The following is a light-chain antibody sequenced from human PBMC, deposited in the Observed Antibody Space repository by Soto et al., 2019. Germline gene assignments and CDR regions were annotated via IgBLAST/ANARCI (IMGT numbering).Light chain of an antibody. V-gene: IGKV1-5*03. CDR1: QTLSDY. J-gene: IGKJ1*01. CDR3: QQYKSYPRT. Sequence: DIQMTQSPSTLSASVGDRVTITCRASQTLSDYLAWYQQKPGKAPKFLIYMVSTLESGVPSRFSGAGSGTEFNLPISSLQPDDFATYYCQQYKSYPRTFGQGTKEEIK. CDR2: MVS.